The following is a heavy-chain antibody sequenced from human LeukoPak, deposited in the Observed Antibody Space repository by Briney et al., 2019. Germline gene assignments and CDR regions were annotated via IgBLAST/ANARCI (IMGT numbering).Heavy chain of an antibody. CDR2: IKSKTDGGTS. D-gene: IGHD1-26*01. J-gene: IGHJ3*02. Sequence: GGSLRLSCATSGLTFTNAWMSWFRQAPGKGLEWVGRIKSKTDGGTSDYAAPVQGRFTISGDDSKNTLYLQMNSLKIEDTAVYYCATDPGEWEPIWGQGTMVTVSS. CDR1: GLTFTNAW. V-gene: IGHV3-15*01. CDR3: ATDPGEWEPI.